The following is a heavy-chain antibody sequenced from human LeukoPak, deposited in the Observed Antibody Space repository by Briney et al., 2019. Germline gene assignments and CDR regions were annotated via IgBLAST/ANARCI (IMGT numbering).Heavy chain of an antibody. CDR1: GYTFTSCY. V-gene: IGHV1-46*01. D-gene: IGHD5-24*01. Sequence: ASVKVSCKASGYTFTSCYMHWVRQAPGQGLEWMGIINPSDGSTSYAQKFQGRVTMTRDTSTSTVYMELSSLRFEDTAVYYCAREGGYNDFDYWGQGTLVTVSS. CDR2: INPSDGST. CDR3: AREGGYNDFDY. J-gene: IGHJ4*02.